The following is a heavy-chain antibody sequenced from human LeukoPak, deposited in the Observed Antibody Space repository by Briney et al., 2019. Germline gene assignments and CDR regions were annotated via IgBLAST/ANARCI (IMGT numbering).Heavy chain of an antibody. Sequence: SETLSLTCAVYGGSFSGYYWSWIRQPPGKGLEWIGEINHSGSTNYNPSLKSRVTISVDTSKNQFSLKLSSVTAADTAVYYCARHPRGYNYYYYMDVWGKGTTVTISS. V-gene: IGHV4-34*01. CDR1: GGSFSGYY. D-gene: IGHD1-26*01. J-gene: IGHJ6*03. CDR2: INHSGST. CDR3: ARHPRGYNYYYYMDV.